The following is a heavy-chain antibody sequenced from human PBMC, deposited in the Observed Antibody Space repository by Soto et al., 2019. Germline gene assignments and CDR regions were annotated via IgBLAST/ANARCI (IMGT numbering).Heavy chain of an antibody. CDR2: IYWDDDK. Sequence: QITLKESGPTLVKPTQTLTLTCTFSGFSLSSTRVAVGWIRQPPGKALEWLALIYWDDDKRYSPFLKSRLTITKNTPKNQLVLKTTTMDPVDTATYYCAPSVVADLGYYFDYWGQGTLVTVSS. D-gene: IGHD5-12*01. J-gene: IGHJ4*02. CDR3: APSVVADLGYYFDY. CDR1: GFSLSSTRVA. V-gene: IGHV2-5*02.